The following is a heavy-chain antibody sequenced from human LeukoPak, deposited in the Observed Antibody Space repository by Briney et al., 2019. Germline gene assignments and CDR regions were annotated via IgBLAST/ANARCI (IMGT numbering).Heavy chain of an antibody. CDR2: ISSTGHGI. CDR3: ASLDRGALDY. V-gene: IGHV3-11*01. CDR1: GFTFSDYD. D-gene: IGHD1-26*01. J-gene: IGHJ4*02. Sequence: GGSLRLSCAASGFTFSDYDMSWIRQAPGKGLDWVSYISSTGHGIYDADSVKGRFTTSRDNAKNSLYLQMHSLRAEDTAVYYCASLDRGALDYWGQGTLVTVSS.